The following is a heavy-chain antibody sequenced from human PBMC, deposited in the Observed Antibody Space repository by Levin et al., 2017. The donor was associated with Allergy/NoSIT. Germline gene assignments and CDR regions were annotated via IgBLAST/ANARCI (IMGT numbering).Heavy chain of an antibody. J-gene: IGHJ4*02. CDR1: GFTFSTYA. Sequence: GESLKISCAASGFTFSTYAMSWVRKAPGKGLEWVSVISAGGGNTNYAESVKGRFTISRDNSKDTRYRQMKSLTAEDTDVYYCAQAGSSWYIEIAHWGQGTLVTVSS. D-gene: IGHD6-13*01. V-gene: IGHV3-23*01. CDR2: ISAGGGNT. CDR3: AQAGSSWYIEIAH.